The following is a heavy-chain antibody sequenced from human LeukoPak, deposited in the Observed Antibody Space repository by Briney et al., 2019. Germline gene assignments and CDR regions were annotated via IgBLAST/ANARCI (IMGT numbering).Heavy chain of an antibody. Sequence: GGSLRLSCAASGFTFSSYSMNWVRQAPGKGLEWVSSISSSSSYIYYADSVKGRFTISRDNAENSLYLQMNSLRAEDTAVYYCARDRRRGFDYWGQGTLVTVSS. D-gene: IGHD1-1*01. CDR1: GFTFSSYS. V-gene: IGHV3-21*01. CDR2: ISSSSSYI. J-gene: IGHJ4*02. CDR3: ARDRRRGFDY.